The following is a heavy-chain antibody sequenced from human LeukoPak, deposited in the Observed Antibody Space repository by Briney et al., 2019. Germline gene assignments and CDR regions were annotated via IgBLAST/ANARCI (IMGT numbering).Heavy chain of an antibody. J-gene: IGHJ3*02. CDR1: GFTFKKYW. CDR3: AKGCSSSWYRRAAFDI. D-gene: IGHD6-13*01. CDR2: ISGSGGST. Sequence: GGSLRLSCAASGFTFKKYWMNWVRQAPGKGLEWVSAISGSGGSTYYADSVKGRFTISRDNSKNTLYLQMNSLRAEDTAVYYCAKGCSSSWYRRAAFDIWGQGTMVTVSS. V-gene: IGHV3-23*01.